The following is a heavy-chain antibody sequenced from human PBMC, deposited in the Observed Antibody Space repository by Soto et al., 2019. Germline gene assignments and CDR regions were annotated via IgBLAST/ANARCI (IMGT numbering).Heavy chain of an antibody. Sequence: GGSMRLSCAASGFSFSSYALSWVRQAPGRGLEWVSAITGSGDTTYYADSVRGCFTISRDNSNNMLHLQMNSRRAEDTALYYCARVLRKHESSWYSIWVGPWGQGTLV. CDR1: GFSFSSYA. D-gene: IGHD6-13*01. J-gene: IGHJ4*02. CDR3: ARVLRKHESSWYSIWVGP. V-gene: IGHV3-23*01. CDR2: ITGSGDTT.